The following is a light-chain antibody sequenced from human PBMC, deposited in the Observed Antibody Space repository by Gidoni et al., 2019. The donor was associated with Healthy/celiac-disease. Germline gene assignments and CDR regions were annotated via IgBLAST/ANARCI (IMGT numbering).Light chain of an antibody. CDR2: DVS. CDR1: SSDVGGYNY. J-gene: IGLJ2*01. V-gene: IGLV2-11*01. CDR3: CSYAGSYTFYVV. Sequence: QSALTLPRSLSGSPGQPVTISCTGTSSDVGGYNYVSWYQQHPGKAPKLMIYDVSKRPSGVPDRFSGSKSGNTASLTISGLQAEDEADYYCCSYAGSYTFYVVFGGGTKLTVL.